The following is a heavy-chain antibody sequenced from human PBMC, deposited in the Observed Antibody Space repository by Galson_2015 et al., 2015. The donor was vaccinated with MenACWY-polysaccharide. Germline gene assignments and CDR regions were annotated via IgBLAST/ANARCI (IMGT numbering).Heavy chain of an antibody. CDR3: ARARSWSGLFASDF. V-gene: IGHV3-7*01. CDR1: GFPFSDSW. J-gene: IGHJ3*01. D-gene: IGHD3-3*01. CDR2: IKQSGSEK. Sequence: SLRLSCAASGFPFSDSWMTWIRQAPGKGLEWVSTIKQSGSEKYYVDSVEGRFTGSRDNAKKSLYHQMNSLRAEDTAVYYCARARSWSGLFASDFSGQGTLVTVYS.